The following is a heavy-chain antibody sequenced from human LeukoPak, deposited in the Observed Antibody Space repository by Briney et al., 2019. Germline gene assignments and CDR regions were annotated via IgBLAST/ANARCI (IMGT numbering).Heavy chain of an antibody. V-gene: IGHV3-64D*06. CDR3: VKGWVRGVMNY. J-gene: IGHJ4*02. D-gene: IGHD3-10*01. Sequence: GSLRLSCSASGFTFTAYSMYWVRQAPGKGLEYVSAISNNADTTYYADSVKGRFTISRDNSKNTLYLQMSSLSAEDTAVYSCVKGWVRGVMNYRGQGTLVTVSS. CDR1: GFTFTAYS. CDR2: ISNNADTT.